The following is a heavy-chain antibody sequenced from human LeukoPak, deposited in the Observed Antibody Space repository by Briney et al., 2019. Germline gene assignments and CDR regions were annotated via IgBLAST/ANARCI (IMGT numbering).Heavy chain of an antibody. CDR2: INPNSGGT. CDR3: ASLRERSYYARGFDY. Sequence: VASAKVSCKASGYTFTSYYMHWVRQAPGQGLEWMGWINPNSGGTNYAQKFQGRVTMTRDTSISTAYMELSRLRSDDTAVYYCASLRERSYYARGFDYWGQGTLVTVSS. D-gene: IGHD1-26*01. V-gene: IGHV1-2*02. J-gene: IGHJ4*02. CDR1: GYTFTSYY.